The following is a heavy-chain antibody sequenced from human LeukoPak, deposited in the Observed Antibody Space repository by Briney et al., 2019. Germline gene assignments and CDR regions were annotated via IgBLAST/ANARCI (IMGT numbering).Heavy chain of an antibody. CDR2: ISYDGRNK. Sequence: GGFLRLSCAASGFTFSSYGMHWVRQAPGKGLEWVAVISYDGRNKYYADSVKGRFTISRDNSKNTLYLQMNSLRAEDTAVYYCAKTPDYWGQGTLVTVSS. J-gene: IGHJ4*02. V-gene: IGHV3-30*18. CDR3: AKTPDY. CDR1: GFTFSSYG.